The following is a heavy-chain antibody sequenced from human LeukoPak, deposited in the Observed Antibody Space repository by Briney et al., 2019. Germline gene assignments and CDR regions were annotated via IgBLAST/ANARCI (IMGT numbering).Heavy chain of an antibody. CDR1: GGSLSSSSYY. D-gene: IGHD4-17*01. Sequence: SEPLSLTCTVSGGSLSSSSYYWGWIRQPPGKGLEWLGCIYYSGSTYYSPSLKSRVTISVDTSKNQCSLKLSSVTAADTAVYYCARGCGTTFHYYYYMDVWGKGTTVTVSS. V-gene: IGHV4-39*07. CDR3: ARGCGTTFHYYYYMDV. J-gene: IGHJ6*03. CDR2: IYYSGST.